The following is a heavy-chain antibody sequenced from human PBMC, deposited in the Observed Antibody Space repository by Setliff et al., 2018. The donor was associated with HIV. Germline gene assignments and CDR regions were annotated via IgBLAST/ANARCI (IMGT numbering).Heavy chain of an antibody. D-gene: IGHD3-22*01. Sequence: SETLSLTCTVSGGSISNYYWSWIRQPPGKGLEWIGYISTSGNTDYNPSLKSRVTMSVDTSKNQFSLKLTSVTAADTAVYYCARTQQTYYYDSSGYYFDYRGQGTLVTVSS. V-gene: IGHV4-4*08. CDR3: ARTQQTYYYDSSGYYFDY. CDR1: GGSISNYY. J-gene: IGHJ4*02. CDR2: ISTSGNT.